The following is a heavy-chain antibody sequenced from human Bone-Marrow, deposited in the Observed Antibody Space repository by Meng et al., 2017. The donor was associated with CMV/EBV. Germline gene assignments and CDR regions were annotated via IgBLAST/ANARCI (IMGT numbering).Heavy chain of an antibody. D-gene: IGHD5-18*01. J-gene: IGHJ4*02. CDR2: ISSSSSYI. CDR1: GFTFSSYS. CDR3: ARGLLDWLPNDY. Sequence: GGSLRLSCAASGFTFSSYSMNWVRQAPGKGPEWVSSISSSSSYIYYADSVKGRFTISRDNAKNSLYLQMNSLRAEDTAVYYCARGLLDWLPNDYWGQGTLVTVSS. V-gene: IGHV3-21*01.